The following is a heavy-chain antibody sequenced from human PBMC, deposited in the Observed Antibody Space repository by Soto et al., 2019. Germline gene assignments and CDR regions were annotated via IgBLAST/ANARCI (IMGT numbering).Heavy chain of an antibody. CDR1: GYKFPDYG. J-gene: IGHJ4*02. CDR3: ARVEDSGTYLI. V-gene: IGHV1-18*01. CDR2: ISAYNGDT. D-gene: IGHD1-26*01. Sequence: QARLTQSGPEVKKLGASVKVSCQASGYKFPDYGISWVRRAPGQGPEWLGWISAYNGDTEYANKFQGRITVTTDTSTTTVYLELRRLRPEDTAIYYCARVEDSGTYLIWGQGTLVTASS.